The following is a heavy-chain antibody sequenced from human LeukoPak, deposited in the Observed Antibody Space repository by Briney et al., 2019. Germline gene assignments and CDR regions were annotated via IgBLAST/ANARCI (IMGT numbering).Heavy chain of an antibody. J-gene: IGHJ4*02. CDR2: ISNSGCT. CDR1: GGSISSNTYS. D-gene: IGHD3-10*01. Sequence: SETLSLTCSVSGGSISSNTYSWGWVRQPPGEGLEWIGSISNSGCTYYNPSLKSRLTISVDTSKNQFSLKLTSVTAADTAVYYCGSVDRGWFGVGDYWGQGTLVTVSS. V-gene: IGHV4-39*01. CDR3: GSVDRGWFGVGDY.